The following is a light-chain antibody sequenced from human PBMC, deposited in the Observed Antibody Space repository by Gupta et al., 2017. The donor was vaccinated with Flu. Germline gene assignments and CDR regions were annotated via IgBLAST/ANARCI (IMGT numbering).Light chain of an antibody. V-gene: IGKV1-39*01. CDR3: QQSDSTPQT. CDR2: AAS. J-gene: IGKJ1*01. CDR1: QSISSF. Sequence: PSSLSASVGDRVTITCRASQSISSFLNWYQQKPGKAPKLLIYAASRVQSGVPSRFSGSGSGTDFTLTISRLQPEDFATYYCQQSDSTPQTFGQGTKVEIK.